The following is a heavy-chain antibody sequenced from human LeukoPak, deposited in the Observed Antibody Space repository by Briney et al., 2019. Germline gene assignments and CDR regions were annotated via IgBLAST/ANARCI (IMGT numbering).Heavy chain of an antibody. CDR3: ARHPGVGLATDY. J-gene: IGHJ4*02. CDR2: IYYSGST. D-gene: IGHD2-15*01. CDR1: GGSISSYY. Sequence: SETLSLTCTVSGGSISSYYWSWIRQPPGKGLEWIGYIYYSGSTNYNPSLKSRVTISVDTSENQFSLKLSSVTAADTAVYYCARHPGVGLATDYWGQGTLVTVSS. V-gene: IGHV4-59*08.